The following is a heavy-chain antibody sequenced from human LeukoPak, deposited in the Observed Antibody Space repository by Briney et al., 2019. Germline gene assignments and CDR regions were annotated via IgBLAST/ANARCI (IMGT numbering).Heavy chain of an antibody. Sequence: ASVKVSCKASGGTFSSYAISWVRQAPGQGLERMGRIIPILGIANYAQKFQGRVTITADKPTSTAYMELSSLRSEDTAVYCCARGYCSGGSCSYNWFDPWGQGTLVTVSS. D-gene: IGHD2-15*01. V-gene: IGHV1-69*04. CDR1: GGTFSSYA. J-gene: IGHJ5*02. CDR2: IIPILGIA. CDR3: ARGYCSGGSCSYNWFDP.